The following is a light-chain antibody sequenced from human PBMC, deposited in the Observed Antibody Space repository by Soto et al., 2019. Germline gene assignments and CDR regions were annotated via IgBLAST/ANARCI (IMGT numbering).Light chain of an antibody. CDR3: QQRSNWPPPT. CDR1: QSVSSY. CDR2: DAS. V-gene: IGKV3-11*01. J-gene: IGKJ5*01. Sequence: ENVLTQYPATLSLSPGERATLSCRASQSVSSYLAWYQQKPGQAPRLLIYDASNRATGIPARFSGSGSGTDFTLTISSLEPEDFAVYYCQQRSNWPPPTFGQGTRLETK.